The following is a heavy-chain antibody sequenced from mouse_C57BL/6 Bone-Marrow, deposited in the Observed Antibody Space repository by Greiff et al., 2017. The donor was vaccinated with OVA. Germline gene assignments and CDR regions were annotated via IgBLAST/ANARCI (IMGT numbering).Heavy chain of an antibody. D-gene: IGHD2-2*01. CDR3: ARCGYDRRDYYAMDY. Sequence: VQLQQSGAELARPGASVKLSCKASGYTFTSYGISWVKQRTGQGLEWIGEIYPRSGNTYYNEKIKGKATLTADKSSRTEYMELRSLTSEDSAVYFCARCGYDRRDYYAMDYWGQGTSVTVSS. CDR2: IYPRSGNT. CDR1: GYTFTSYG. V-gene: IGHV1-81*01. J-gene: IGHJ4*01.